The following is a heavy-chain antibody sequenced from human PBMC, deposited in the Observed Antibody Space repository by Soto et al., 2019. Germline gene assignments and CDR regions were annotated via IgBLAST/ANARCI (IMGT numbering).Heavy chain of an antibody. Sequence: SETLSLTCTVSGGSISSYYWSWIRQPPGKGLEWIGYIYYSGSTNYNPSLKSRVTISVDTSKNQFSLKLSSVTAVDTAVYYCARASGYCSGGSCYFFDYWGQGTLVTVSS. J-gene: IGHJ4*02. CDR2: IYYSGST. CDR1: GGSISSYY. D-gene: IGHD2-15*01. CDR3: ARASGYCSGGSCYFFDY. V-gene: IGHV4-59*01.